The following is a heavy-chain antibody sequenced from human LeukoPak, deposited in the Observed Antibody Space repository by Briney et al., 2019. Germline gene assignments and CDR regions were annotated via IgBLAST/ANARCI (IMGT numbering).Heavy chain of an antibody. CDR3: ARHGSAYSFDY. J-gene: IGHJ4*02. CDR2: IDYSGST. CDR1: GVSISTYY. D-gene: IGHD6-25*01. Sequence: SETLSLTCTVSGVSISTYYWSRIRQPPGKGLEWIGYIDYSGSTKNPSLKSRVSISVDTSKNQFSLKLSSVTAADTAVYLCARHGSAYSFDYWGQGTLVTVSS. V-gene: IGHV4-59*08.